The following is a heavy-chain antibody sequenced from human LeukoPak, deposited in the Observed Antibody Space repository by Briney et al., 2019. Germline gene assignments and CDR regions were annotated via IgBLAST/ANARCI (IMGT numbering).Heavy chain of an antibody. Sequence: PGGSLRLSCAASGFTFSSYSMNWVRQAPGKGLEWVSYIGTSSSTIYYVDSVKGRFTISRDNAKNSLYLQMNSLRDEDTAVYYCAKHDYGGNSGDYWGQGTLVTGSS. CDR1: GFTFSSYS. CDR2: IGTSSSTI. D-gene: IGHD4-23*01. J-gene: IGHJ4*01. V-gene: IGHV3-48*02. CDR3: AKHDYGGNSGDY.